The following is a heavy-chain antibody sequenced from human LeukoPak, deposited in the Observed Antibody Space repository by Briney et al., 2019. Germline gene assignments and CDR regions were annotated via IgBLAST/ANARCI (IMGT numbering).Heavy chain of an antibody. J-gene: IGHJ4*02. CDR2: LSGDGTNK. CDR1: GFPVSSNY. V-gene: IGHV3-30-3*01. Sequence: GGSLSLSCAAPGFPVSSNYMSWVPQAPGKGLEWLPVLSGDGTNKYYAESVKGRFTISRDNSKTTVLVQLNSLRVEDTAVYYCARCRENDFWSGSPVDHWGQGTLVTVSS. D-gene: IGHD3-3*01. CDR3: ARCRENDFWSGSPVDH.